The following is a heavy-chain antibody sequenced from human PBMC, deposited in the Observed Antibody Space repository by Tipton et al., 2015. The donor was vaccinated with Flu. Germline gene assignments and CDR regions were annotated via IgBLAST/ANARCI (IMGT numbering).Heavy chain of an antibody. D-gene: IGHD4-17*01. Sequence: TLSLTCSVSGGSINNYYLSWVRQPPGKGLEWIGSVYYSGNSHYNPSLKSRVAMSVDTSKNQFSLKLSSVTAADTAMYYCARPTVTAGFDPWGQGTLVTVSS. J-gene: IGHJ5*02. CDR2: VYYSGNS. V-gene: IGHV4-59*08. CDR1: GGSINNYY. CDR3: ARPTVTAGFDP.